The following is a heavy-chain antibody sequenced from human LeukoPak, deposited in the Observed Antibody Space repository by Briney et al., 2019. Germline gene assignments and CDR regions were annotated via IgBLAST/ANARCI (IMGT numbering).Heavy chain of an antibody. CDR3: ARLISSSWYRRFDP. V-gene: IGHV4-59*05. CDR1: GGSISPYY. Sequence: SQTLSLTCTVSGGSISPYYWSWIRQPPGKGLEWIGSIYYSGSTYYNPSLKSRVTISVDTSKNQFSLKLTSVNAADTAVYYCARLISSSWYRRFDPWGQGTLVTVSS. D-gene: IGHD6-13*01. J-gene: IGHJ5*02. CDR2: IYYSGST.